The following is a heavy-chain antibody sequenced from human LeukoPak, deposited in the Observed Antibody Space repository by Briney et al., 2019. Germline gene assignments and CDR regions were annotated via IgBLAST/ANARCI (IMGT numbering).Heavy chain of an antibody. CDR3: ARGSWTRGGITPFDY. CDR2: ISAFNGNT. V-gene: IGHV1-18*01. CDR1: GYTSTSYG. Sequence: ASVTVSCKASGYTSTSYGISWVRQVPGQGLEWMEWISAFNGNTNYAQKLPGRVTMTTETSTTTAYMEMRSLRSDVTAVYYCARGSWTRGGITPFDYWGQGTLVTVSS. J-gene: IGHJ4*02. D-gene: IGHD4-23*01.